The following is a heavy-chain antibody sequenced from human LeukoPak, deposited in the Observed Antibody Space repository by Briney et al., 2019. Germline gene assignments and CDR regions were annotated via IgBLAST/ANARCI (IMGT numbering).Heavy chain of an antibody. CDR2: ISSSSSYI. Sequence: GGSLRLSCAASGFTFSSYSMSWVRQAPGEGLEWVSSISSSSSYIYYADSVKGRFTISRDNAKNSLYLQMNSLRAEDTAVYYCARSGGERAGYWGQGTLVTVSS. CDR1: GFTFSSYS. V-gene: IGHV3-21*01. J-gene: IGHJ4*02. D-gene: IGHD6-19*01. CDR3: ARSGGERAGY.